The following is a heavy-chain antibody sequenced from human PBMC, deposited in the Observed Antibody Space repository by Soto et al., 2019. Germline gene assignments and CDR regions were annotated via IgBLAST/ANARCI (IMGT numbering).Heavy chain of an antibody. CDR3: AKERGDGVVVVAATPGAH. J-gene: IGHJ4*02. V-gene: IGHV3-30*18. D-gene: IGHD2-15*01. CDR1: GFTFSSYG. CDR2: ISYDGSNK. Sequence: LRLSCAASGFTFSSYGMHWVRQAPGKGLEWVAVISYDGSNKYHADSVKGRFTISRDNSKNTLYLQMNSLRAEDTAVYYCAKERGDGVVVVAATPGAHWGQGTLVTVSS.